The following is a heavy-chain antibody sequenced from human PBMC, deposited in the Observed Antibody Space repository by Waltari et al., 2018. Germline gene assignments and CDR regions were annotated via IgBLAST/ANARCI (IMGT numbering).Heavy chain of an antibody. CDR2: TYYRAKCYN. D-gene: IGHD6-19*01. J-gene: IGHJ5*02. V-gene: IGHV6-1*01. CDR3: ARESIGIAVAGTDWFDP. Sequence: QVQLQQSGPGLVKPSQTLSLTCAISGDSVSSNSAAWNWIRQSPSRGLEWLGRTYYRAKCYNDYAVSVKSRITSNPDTSKNQFSLQLNSVTPEDTAVYYCARESIGIAVAGTDWFDPWGQGTLVTVSS. CDR1: GDSVSSNSAA.